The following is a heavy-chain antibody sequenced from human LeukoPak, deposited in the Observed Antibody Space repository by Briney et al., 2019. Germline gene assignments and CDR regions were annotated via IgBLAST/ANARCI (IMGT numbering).Heavy chain of an antibody. CDR2: IIPIFGTA. J-gene: IGHJ4*02. D-gene: IGHD2-21*01. CDR1: GGTFSSYA. Sequence: ASVKVSCKASGGTFSSYAISWVRQAPGQGLEWMGGIIPIFGTANYAQKFQGRVTITADESTSTAYMELSSLRSEDTAVYYCARTAYCGGDCYSPIDYWGQGTLVTVSS. V-gene: IGHV1-69*13. CDR3: ARTAYCGGDCYSPIDY.